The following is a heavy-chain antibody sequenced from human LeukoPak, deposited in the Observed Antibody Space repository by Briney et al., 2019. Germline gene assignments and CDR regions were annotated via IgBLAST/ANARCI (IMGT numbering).Heavy chain of an antibody. V-gene: IGHV3-7*01. J-gene: IGHJ3*02. CDR2: IKGDGSEK. Sequence: PGGSLRLSCTASGFTFSNFWMSWVRQAPGKGLEWVANIKGDGSEKYYVDSVKGRFTISRDNAKNSLYLQMNSLRAEDTAVYYCARARLLWFGELLGAFDIWGQGTMVTVSS. CDR1: GFTFSNFW. D-gene: IGHD3-10*01. CDR3: ARARLLWFGELLGAFDI.